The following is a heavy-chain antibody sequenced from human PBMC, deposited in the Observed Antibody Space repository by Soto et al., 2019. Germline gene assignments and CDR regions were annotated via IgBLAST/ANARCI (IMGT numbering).Heavy chain of an antibody. V-gene: IGHV1-18*04. CDR3: ARGAMVRGVGAYYYYGMDV. CDR2: ISAYNGNT. D-gene: IGHD3-10*01. CDR1: GYTFTSYG. Sequence: ASVKVSCKASGYTFTSYGISWVRQAPGQGLEWMGWISAYNGNTNYAQKLQGRVTMTTDTSTSTAYMELRSLRSDDTAVYYCARGAMVRGVGAYYYYGMDVWGQGTTVTVSS. J-gene: IGHJ6*02.